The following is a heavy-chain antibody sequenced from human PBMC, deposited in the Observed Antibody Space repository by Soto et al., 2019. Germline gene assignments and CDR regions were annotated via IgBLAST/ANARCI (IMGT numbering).Heavy chain of an antibody. J-gene: IGHJ4*02. CDR2: ISGSGGST. CDR1: GFTFSSYA. Sequence: EVQLLESGGGLVQHGGSLRLSCAASGFTFSSYAMSWVRQAPGKGLEWVSAISGSGGSTYYADSVKGRFTISRDNSKNTLYLQMNSLRAEDTAVYYCANGGIVGATSYYWGQGTLVTVSS. V-gene: IGHV3-23*01. D-gene: IGHD1-26*01. CDR3: ANGGIVGATSYY.